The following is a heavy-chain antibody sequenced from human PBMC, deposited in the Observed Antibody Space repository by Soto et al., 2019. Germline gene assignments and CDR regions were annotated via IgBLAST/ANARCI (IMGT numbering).Heavy chain of an antibody. CDR1: GFTFSNSA. CDR3: AKGHTSGFSTNSNHDY. D-gene: IGHD3-22*01. J-gene: IGHJ4*02. V-gene: IGHV3-23*01. CDR2: SSGSGGST. Sequence: GGSLRLSCAASGFTFSNSAMSCVRQAPGRGLEWVSTSSGSGGSTYYADSVKGRFTISRDNSKNTLYLQVNSLRAQDAAVCYCAKGHTSGFSTNSNHDYWGQGTLVTVS.